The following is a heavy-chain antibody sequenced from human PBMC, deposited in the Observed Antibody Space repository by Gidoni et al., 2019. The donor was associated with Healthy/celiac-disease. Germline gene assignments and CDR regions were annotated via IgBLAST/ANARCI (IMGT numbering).Heavy chain of an antibody. CDR1: GFTFSSFA. CDR2: ISGSGGST. J-gene: IGHJ4*02. D-gene: IGHD6-6*01. V-gene: IGHV3-23*01. Sequence: EVQLLESGGGLVQPGGSLRLSCAASGFTFSSFAMSWVRQAPGKGLGWVSAISGSGGSTYYADSVKGRFTISRDNSKNTLYLQMNSLRAEDTAVYYCAKEVGSPSSSSDYWGQGTLVTVSS. CDR3: AKEVGSPSSSSDY.